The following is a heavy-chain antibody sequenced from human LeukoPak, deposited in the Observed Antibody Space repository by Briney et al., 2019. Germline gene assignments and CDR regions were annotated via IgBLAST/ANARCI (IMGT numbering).Heavy chain of an antibody. J-gene: IGHJ5*02. D-gene: IGHD3-9*01. CDR2: INPNSGGT. CDR3: ARYYDILTGYYTPMFNWFDP. CDR1: GYTFTGYY. V-gene: IGHV1-2*02. Sequence: ASVKVSCKASGYTFTGYYMHWVRQAPGQGLEWMGWINPNSGGTNYAQKFQGRVTMTRDTSISTAYMELSRLRSDDTAVYYCARYYDILTGYYTPMFNWFDPWGQGTLVTVSS.